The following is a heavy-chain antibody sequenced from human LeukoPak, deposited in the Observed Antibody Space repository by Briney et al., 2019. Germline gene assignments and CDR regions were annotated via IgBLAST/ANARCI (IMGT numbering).Heavy chain of an antibody. Sequence: PGGSLRLFCAASGFTFSSYAMSWVRQAPGKGLEWVSAISGSGGSTYYADSVKGRFTISRDNSKNTLYLQMNSLRAEDTAVYYCAKDVRFLEWSPHNWFDPWGQGTLVTVSS. D-gene: IGHD3-3*01. CDR3: AKDVRFLEWSPHNWFDP. CDR1: GFTFSSYA. V-gene: IGHV3-23*01. CDR2: ISGSGGST. J-gene: IGHJ5*02.